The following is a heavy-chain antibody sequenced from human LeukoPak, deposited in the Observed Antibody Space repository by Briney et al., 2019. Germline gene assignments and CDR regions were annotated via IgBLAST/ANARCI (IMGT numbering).Heavy chain of an antibody. CDR1: GGSISSFY. Sequence: ETLSLTCTVSGGSISSFYWSWIRQPPGKGLEWIGYIYYSGSTSYNPSLKSRVTISVDTSKNQFSLELSSVTAADTAVYYCARSYCSSTSCYGGYSHFVYWGQGILVTVSS. V-gene: IGHV4-59*01. CDR2: IYYSGST. D-gene: IGHD2-2*01. J-gene: IGHJ4*02. CDR3: ARSYCSSTSCYGGYSHFVY.